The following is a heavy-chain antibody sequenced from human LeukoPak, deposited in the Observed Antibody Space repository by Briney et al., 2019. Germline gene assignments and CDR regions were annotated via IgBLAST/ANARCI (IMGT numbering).Heavy chain of an antibody. CDR3: TRGFRSSFSDQ. V-gene: IGHV4-4*07. CDR2: IYISGSGST. Sequence: PSETLSLTCTVSGGSISSYYWSWIRQPAGKGLEWTGRIYISGSGSTNYNPSLKSRVTMSVDTSKNQFSLNLSSVTAADTALYYCTRGFRSSFSDQWGQGTLVTVSS. J-gene: IGHJ4*02. D-gene: IGHD1-26*01. CDR1: GGSISSYY.